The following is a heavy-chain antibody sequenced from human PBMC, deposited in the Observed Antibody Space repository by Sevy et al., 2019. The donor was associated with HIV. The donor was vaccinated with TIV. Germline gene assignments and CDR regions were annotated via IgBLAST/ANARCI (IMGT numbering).Heavy chain of an antibody. J-gene: IGHJ4*02. CDR1: GFTFSSYK. V-gene: IGHV3-21*01. CDR2: ISSSSTYI. Sequence: GGSLRLSCAASGFTFSSYKMIWVRQAPGKGLEWVSSISSSSTYISYADSVKGRFTISRDNAENSLFLQMNSLRAEDTAVYYCASLHNGFDYWGQGTLVTVSS. D-gene: IGHD1-20*01. CDR3: ASLHNGFDY.